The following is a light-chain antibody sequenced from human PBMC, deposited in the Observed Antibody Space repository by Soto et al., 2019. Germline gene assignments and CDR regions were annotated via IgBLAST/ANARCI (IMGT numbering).Light chain of an antibody. Sequence: ETVMTQSPGTLSVSLGERATLSCRASQSVSIPLAWYQQKPGQAPRLLIYDTSTRATGIPARFSGSGSGTEFTLTISSLQPDDFATYYCQQYNTFWTFGPGTKVDIK. V-gene: IGKV3-15*01. CDR2: DTS. CDR1: QSVSIP. J-gene: IGKJ1*01. CDR3: QQYNTFWT.